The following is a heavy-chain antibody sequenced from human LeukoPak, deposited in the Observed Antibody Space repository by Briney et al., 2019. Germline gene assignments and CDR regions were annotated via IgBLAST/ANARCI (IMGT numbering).Heavy chain of an antibody. CDR1: GGTFSNYA. D-gene: IGHD4-11*01. J-gene: IGHJ6*03. CDR3: ASVTVTTWAPDGHMNV. V-gene: IGHV1-69*05. Sequence: SVKVSCKASGGTFSNYAISWVRQAPGQGLEWMGRIIPMFGTTNYAQKFQGRVTITTDESTSTAYMEVSSLRIEDTAVYYCASVTVTTWAPDGHMNVWGKGTTVTVSS. CDR2: IIPMFGTT.